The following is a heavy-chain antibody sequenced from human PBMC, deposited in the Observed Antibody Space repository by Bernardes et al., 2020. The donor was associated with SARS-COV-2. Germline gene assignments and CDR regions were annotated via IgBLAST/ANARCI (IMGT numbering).Heavy chain of an antibody. CDR1: GFTFSSSW. D-gene: IGHD4-17*01. CDR3: ARARTTVVRG. J-gene: IGHJ4*02. Sequence: SLGLSCAASGFTFSSSWMHWVRQAPGQGLVWVSRINSDGSSTSYADSVKGRFTISRDNAKNTLYLQMSSLRAEDTAVYYCARARTTVVRGWGQGTLVTVSS. V-gene: IGHV3-74*01. CDR2: INSDGSST.